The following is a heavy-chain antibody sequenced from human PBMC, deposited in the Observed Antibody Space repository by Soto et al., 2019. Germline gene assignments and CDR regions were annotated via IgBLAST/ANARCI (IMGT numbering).Heavy chain of an antibody. CDR1: GFTFSSYA. Sequence: QVQLVESGGGVVQPGRSLRLSCAASGFTFSSYAMHWVRQAPGKGLEWVAVISYDGSNKYYADSVKGRFTISRDNSKNTLYLQMNSLRAEDTAVYYCARDRIYSSSWYDYWGQGTLLTVSS. J-gene: IGHJ4*02. D-gene: IGHD6-13*01. CDR2: ISYDGSNK. CDR3: ARDRIYSSSWYDY. V-gene: IGHV3-30-3*01.